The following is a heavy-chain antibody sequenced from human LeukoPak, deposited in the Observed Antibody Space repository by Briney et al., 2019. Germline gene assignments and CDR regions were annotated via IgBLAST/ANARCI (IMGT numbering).Heavy chain of an antibody. CDR2: ISYDGRNK. Sequence: RGSLRLSCAASGFTFSSYGMHWVRQAPGKGLEWVAVISYDGRNKYYADSVKGRFTISRDNSKNTLYLQMNSLRAEDTAVYYCAKDRDTMIWRAISAIDYWGQGTLVTVSS. V-gene: IGHV3-30*18. D-gene: IGHD3-22*01. J-gene: IGHJ4*02. CDR1: GFTFSSYG. CDR3: AKDRDTMIWRAISAIDY.